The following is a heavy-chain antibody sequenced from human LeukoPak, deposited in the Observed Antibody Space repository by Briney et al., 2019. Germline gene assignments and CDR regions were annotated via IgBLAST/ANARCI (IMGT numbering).Heavy chain of an antibody. D-gene: IGHD4-17*01. CDR2: INHSGST. CDR1: GGSFSGYY. Sequence: PSETLSLTCAVYGGSFSGYYWSWIRQPPGKGLEWIGEINHSGSTNYNPSLKSRVTISVDTSKNQFSLKLSSVTAADTAVYYCARALYEVTTPYYYYGMDVWGQGTTVTVSS. V-gene: IGHV4-34*01. CDR3: ARALYEVTTPYYYYGMDV. J-gene: IGHJ6*02.